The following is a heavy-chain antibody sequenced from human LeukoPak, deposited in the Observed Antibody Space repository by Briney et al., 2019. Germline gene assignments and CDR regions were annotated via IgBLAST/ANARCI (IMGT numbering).Heavy chain of an antibody. CDR1: GGSFSGYY. CDR3: ARGGYYDSSGYFYSWPGPTWFNWFDP. CDR2: INHSGST. V-gene: IGHV4-34*01. J-gene: IGHJ5*02. D-gene: IGHD3-22*01. Sequence: SETLSLTCAVYGGSFSGYYWSWIRQPPGKGLEWIGEINHSGSTNYNPSLKSRVTISVDTSKNQFSLKLSSVTAADTAVYYCARGGYYDSSGYFYSWPGPTWFNWFDPWGQGTLVTVSS.